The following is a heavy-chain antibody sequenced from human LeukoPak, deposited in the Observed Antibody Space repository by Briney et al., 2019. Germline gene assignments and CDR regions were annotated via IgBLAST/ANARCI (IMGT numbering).Heavy chain of an antibody. D-gene: IGHD6-25*01. J-gene: IGHJ1*01. Sequence: GGSLRLSCAASGFTFSSYAMSWVRQAPGKGLEWVSGISGSGATTYYADSVKGRLTISRDNSKNTLYLQMNSLRAEDTAVYYCAKDVGAASREYVQYWGQGTLVTVSS. V-gene: IGHV3-23*01. CDR3: AKDVGAASREYVQY. CDR2: ISGSGATT. CDR1: GFTFSSYA.